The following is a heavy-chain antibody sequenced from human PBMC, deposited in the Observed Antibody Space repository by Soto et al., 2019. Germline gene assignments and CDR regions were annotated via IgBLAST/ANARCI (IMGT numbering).Heavy chain of an antibody. Sequence: GGSLRLSCAASGFTFRSYAMRWVRQAPGKGLEWVSSISGSGGSTFYADSVKGRFTISRDNSKNTLYLQMNSLRAEDTAVYYCAKDRATIAISNYFDYWGQGTLVTVSS. J-gene: IGHJ4*02. CDR2: ISGSGGST. CDR1: GFTFRSYA. CDR3: AKDRATIAISNYFDY. D-gene: IGHD3-3*01. V-gene: IGHV3-23*01.